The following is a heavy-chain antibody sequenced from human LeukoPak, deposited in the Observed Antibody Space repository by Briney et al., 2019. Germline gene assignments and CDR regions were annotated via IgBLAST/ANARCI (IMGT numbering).Heavy chain of an antibody. J-gene: IGHJ1*01. CDR2: IYYSGST. CDR1: GGSISSSSYN. Sequence: PSETLSLTCTVSGGSISSSSYNWGWIRQPPGKGLEWIGSIYYSGSTYYNPSLKSRVTISVDTSKNQFSLKLSSVTAADTAVYYCARLVVVAATEYFQHWGQGTLVTVSS. V-gene: IGHV4-39*01. D-gene: IGHD2-15*01. CDR3: ARLVVVAATEYFQH.